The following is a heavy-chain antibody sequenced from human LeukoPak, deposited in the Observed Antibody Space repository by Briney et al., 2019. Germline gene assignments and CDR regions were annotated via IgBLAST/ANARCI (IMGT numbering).Heavy chain of an antibody. CDR1: GYTLTELS. J-gene: IGHJ4*02. CDR2: FDPEDGET. Sequence: ASVKVSCKVSGYTLTELSMHWVRQAPGKGLEWMGGFDPEDGETIYAQKFQGRVTMTEDTSTDTAYMELSSLRSEDTAVYYCAREGNQYSSGWYAFDYWGQGTLVTVSS. D-gene: IGHD6-19*01. CDR3: AREGNQYSSGWYAFDY. V-gene: IGHV1-24*01.